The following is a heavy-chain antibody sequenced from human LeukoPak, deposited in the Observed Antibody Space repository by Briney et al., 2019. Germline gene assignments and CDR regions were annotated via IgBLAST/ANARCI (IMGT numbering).Heavy chain of an antibody. Sequence: TGGSLRLPCAASGLTFSSYWMSWVRQAPGKGLEWVAKIKEDGSEKHYVDSVKGRFTISRDNAKNSLYLQMNSLRAEDTAMYYCARNLPGFDYWGQGTLVTVSS. CDR3: ARNLPGFDY. J-gene: IGHJ4*02. CDR2: IKEDGSEK. CDR1: GLTFSSYW. V-gene: IGHV3-7*03.